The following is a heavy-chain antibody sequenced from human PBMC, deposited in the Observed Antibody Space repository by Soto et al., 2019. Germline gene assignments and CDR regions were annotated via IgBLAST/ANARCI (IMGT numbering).Heavy chain of an antibody. V-gene: IGHV3-9*01. CDR2: ISWNSGSI. CDR1: GFTFDDYA. CDR3: AKDSSGWAHYYFDY. Sequence: EVQLVESGGGLVQPGRSLRLSCAASGFTFDDYAMHWVRQAPGKGLEWVSGISWNSGSIGYADSVKGRFTISRDNAKNSLYLQMKSLRAEDTALYYCAKDSSGWAHYYFDYWGQGTLVTVSS. D-gene: IGHD6-19*01. J-gene: IGHJ4*02.